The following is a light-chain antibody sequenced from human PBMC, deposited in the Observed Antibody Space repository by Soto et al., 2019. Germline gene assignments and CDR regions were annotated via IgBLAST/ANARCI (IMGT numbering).Light chain of an antibody. CDR3: SSYTTSNTRQIV. V-gene: IGLV2-14*03. CDR1: SSDVGGYNY. CDR2: DVS. J-gene: IGLJ1*01. Sequence: QSVLTQPAAVSGSPGQSITISCTGTSSDVGGYNYVSWYQHHPGTAPKLMIYDVSNRPSGVSNPFSGSKSGNTASLTISGLQPEDEADYYCSSYTTSNTRQIVLGTGTKVTVL.